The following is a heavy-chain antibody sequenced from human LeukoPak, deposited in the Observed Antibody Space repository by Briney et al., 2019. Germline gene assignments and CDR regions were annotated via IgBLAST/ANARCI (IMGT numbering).Heavy chain of an antibody. CDR2: ISSSGNPM. V-gene: IGHV3-48*03. D-gene: IGHD1-26*01. J-gene: IGHJ4*02. Sequence: GGSLRLSCAASGFTFSSYEMNWVRQAPGKGLEWVSYISSSGNPMYYADSVKGQFTISRDNTKNSLSLQMNSLRADDTAVYYCARGWGSVGVHFDYWGQGTLVTVSS. CDR3: ARGWGSVGVHFDY. CDR1: GFTFSSYE.